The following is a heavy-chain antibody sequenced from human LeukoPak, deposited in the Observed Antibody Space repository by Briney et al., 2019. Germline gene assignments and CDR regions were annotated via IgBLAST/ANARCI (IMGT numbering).Heavy chain of an antibody. J-gene: IGHJ3*02. D-gene: IGHD2-15*01. V-gene: IGHV3-30*02. Sequence: PGGSPRLSCAASGFTFSNFGMHWVRQAPGKGLEWVAFIRFDGTSEFYADSVKARFTISRDNAKNSVYLQMNSLRAEDTAVYYCAKGLIVVVVAALGGAFDIWGQGTMVTVSS. CDR1: GFTFSNFG. CDR2: IRFDGTSE. CDR3: AKGLIVVVVAALGGAFDI.